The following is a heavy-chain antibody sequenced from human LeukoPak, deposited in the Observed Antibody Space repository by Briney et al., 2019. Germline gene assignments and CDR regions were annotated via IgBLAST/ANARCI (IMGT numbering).Heavy chain of an antibody. Sequence: RAGGSLRLSCAASGFTFSSYGMHWVRQAPGKGLEWVSVIYSGGNIYYIESVKGRFTISRDTSKNTLYLQMNSLRAEDTAVYFCAGRHCSGGGCYFAGADPFDYWGQGTLVTVSS. CDR1: GFTFSSYG. V-gene: IGHV3-NL1*01. CDR2: IYSGGNI. CDR3: AGRHCSGGGCYFAGADPFDY. D-gene: IGHD2-15*01. J-gene: IGHJ4*02.